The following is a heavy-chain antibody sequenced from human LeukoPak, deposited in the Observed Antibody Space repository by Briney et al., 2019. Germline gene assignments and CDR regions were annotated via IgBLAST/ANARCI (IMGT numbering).Heavy chain of an antibody. CDR3: ARPDNYYYMDV. J-gene: IGHJ6*03. V-gene: IGHV4-39*01. D-gene: IGHD3-22*01. CDR1: GGSISSSSYY. CDR2: IYYTGIS. Sequence: SETLSLTCTVSGGSISSSSYYWGWTRQPPGKGLEWIGSIYYTGISFYNLSLKSRVTISVDTSKNQFSLKLSSVTAADTAVYYCARPDNYYYMDVWGKGTTVTVSS.